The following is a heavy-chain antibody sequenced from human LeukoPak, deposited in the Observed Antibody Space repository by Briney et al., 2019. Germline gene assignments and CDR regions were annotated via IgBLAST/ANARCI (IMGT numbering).Heavy chain of an antibody. D-gene: IGHD3-3*01. J-gene: IGHJ4*02. CDR1: GYTLTGYY. CDR3: ARDGASGYLADY. Sequence: GASVKVSCKASGYTLTGYYMHWVRQAPGQGHEWMGWINPNSGGTNYAQKFQGRVTMTRDTSISTAYMELSRLGSDDTAVYYCARDGASGYLADYWGQGTLVTVSS. CDR2: INPNSGGT. V-gene: IGHV1-2*02.